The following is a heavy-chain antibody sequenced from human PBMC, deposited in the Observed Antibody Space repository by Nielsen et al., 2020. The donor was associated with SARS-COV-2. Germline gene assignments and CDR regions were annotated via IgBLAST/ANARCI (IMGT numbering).Heavy chain of an antibody. CDR2: ISWNSGSI. CDR1: GFTFDDYA. Sequence: SLKLSCAATGFTFDDYAMHWVRQAPGKGLEWVSGISWNSGSIGYADSVKGRFTISRDNAKNSLYLQMNSLRAEDTALYYCAKLGIVGASYYFDYWGQGTLVTVSS. D-gene: IGHD1-26*01. J-gene: IGHJ4*02. CDR3: AKLGIVGASYYFDY. V-gene: IGHV3-9*01.